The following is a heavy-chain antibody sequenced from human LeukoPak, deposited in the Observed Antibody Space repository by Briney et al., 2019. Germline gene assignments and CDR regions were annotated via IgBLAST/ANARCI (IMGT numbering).Heavy chain of an antibody. V-gene: IGHV3-21*01. CDR1: GFTFSSYS. J-gene: IGHJ4*02. CDR3: ARDQGKQQLVPSDY. Sequence: PGGSLRLSCAASGFTFSSYSMNWVRQAPGKGLEWVSSISSSSSYIYYADSVKGRFTIPRDNAKNSLYLQMNSLRAEDTAVYYCARDQGKQQLVPSDYRGQGTLVTVSS. D-gene: IGHD6-13*01. CDR2: ISSSSSYI.